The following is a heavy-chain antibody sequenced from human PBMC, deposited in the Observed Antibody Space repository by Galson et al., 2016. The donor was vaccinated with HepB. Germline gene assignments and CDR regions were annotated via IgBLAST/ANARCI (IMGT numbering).Heavy chain of an antibody. V-gene: IGHV3-30*18. CDR3: AKRHEYCPPRGCSVDS. CDR2: DSMDGRRK. CDR1: GFTFSRRG. D-gene: IGHD3-10*02. J-gene: IGHJ4*02. Sequence: SLRLSCAASGFTFSRRGMHWVRQAPGKGLEWVAADSMDGRRKFYADSVKGRFTISRDNSNNMLFLQMSSLRVDDTAVYYCAKRHEYCPPRGCSVDSWGQGTRVPVSS.